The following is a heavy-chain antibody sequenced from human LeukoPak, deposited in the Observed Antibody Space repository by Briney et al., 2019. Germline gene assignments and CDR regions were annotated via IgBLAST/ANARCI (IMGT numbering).Heavy chain of an antibody. D-gene: IGHD6-19*01. Sequence: PSETLSLTYTVSGGSISSSSYYWGWSRQPPGKGLEWTGSIYYSGSTYYNPSLKSRVTISVDTSKNQFSLKLSSVTAADTAVYYCARDPAGLVAGLDYWGQGTLVTVSS. CDR3: ARDPAGLVAGLDY. CDR1: GGSISSSSYY. J-gene: IGHJ4*02. V-gene: IGHV4-39*07. CDR2: IYYSGST.